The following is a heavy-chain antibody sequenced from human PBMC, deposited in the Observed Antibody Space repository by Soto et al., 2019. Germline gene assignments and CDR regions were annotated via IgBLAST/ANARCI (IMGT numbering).Heavy chain of an antibody. CDR3: AAGDTIFGVADYGMDV. D-gene: IGHD3-3*01. J-gene: IGHJ6*02. Sequence: SVNVSCKASGFTFTSSAVQWVRQARGQRLEWIGWNVVGSGNTNYAQKFRERVTMTRDMSTSTAYRELSSLRSEDTAVDYCAAGDTIFGVADYGMDVWGQGTRVTVSS. CDR2: NVVGSGNT. CDR1: GFTFTSSA. V-gene: IGHV1-58*01.